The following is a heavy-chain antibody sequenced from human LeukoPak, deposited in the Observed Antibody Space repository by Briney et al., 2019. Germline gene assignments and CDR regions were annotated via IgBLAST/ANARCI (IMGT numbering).Heavy chain of an antibody. CDR3: AKYSDSTGAHYFDY. CDR2: VTNGGIT. J-gene: IGHJ4*02. Sequence: GGSLRLSCAASGLTFSSHTMNWVRQAPGKGLEYISSVTNGGITYYADSVKGRFTISRDNSKNTLSLQMNSLRVEDTALYYCAKYSDSTGAHYFDYWGQGTLVTVSS. CDR1: GLTFSSHT. V-gene: IGHV3-23*01. D-gene: IGHD2/OR15-2a*01.